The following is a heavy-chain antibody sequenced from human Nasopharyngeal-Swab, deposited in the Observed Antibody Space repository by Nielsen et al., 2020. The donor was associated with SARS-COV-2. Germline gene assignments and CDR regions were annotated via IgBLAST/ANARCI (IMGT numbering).Heavy chain of an antibody. J-gene: IGHJ2*01. CDR1: GGSFSGYY. CDR2: IKHSGST. Sequence: SETLSLTCAVYGGSFSGYYSSWIRQLPGKGLEWIGEIKHSGSTNYNPSLKSRVTIPVDTSKNQFSLKLSSVTAADTAVYYCARGRYSSSWYGLIWYFDLWGRGTLVTVSS. D-gene: IGHD6-13*01. V-gene: IGHV4-34*01. CDR3: ARGRYSSSWYGLIWYFDL.